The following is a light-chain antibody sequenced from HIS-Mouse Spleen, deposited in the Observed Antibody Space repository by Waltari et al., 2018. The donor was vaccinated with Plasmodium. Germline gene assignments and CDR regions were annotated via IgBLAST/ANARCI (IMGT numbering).Light chain of an antibody. CDR3: CSYAGSYTYV. J-gene: IGLJ1*01. CDR1: GSDVGGYNY. Sequence: QSALTQPRSVSGSPGQSVTIPCTGTGSDVGGYNYVSWYQQHPGKAPKLMIYDVSKRPSGVPDRFSGSKSGNTASLTISGLQAEDEADYYCCSYAGSYTYVFGTGTKVTVL. CDR2: DVS. V-gene: IGLV2-11*01.